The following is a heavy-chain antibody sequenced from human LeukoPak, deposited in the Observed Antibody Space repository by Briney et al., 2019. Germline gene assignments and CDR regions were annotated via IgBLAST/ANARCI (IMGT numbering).Heavy chain of an antibody. CDR3: ARETLGSGLRAPDY. Sequence: PGGSLRLSCAVSGFTFRTYWFHWVRHVPGKGLVWVSRINSVGSRTFYADSVRGRFTISRDNDKNTVSMQMNSLRVEDTAVYYCARETLGSGLRAPDYWGRGALVTVSS. J-gene: IGHJ4*02. CDR2: INSVGSRT. V-gene: IGHV3-74*01. D-gene: IGHD7-27*01. CDR1: GFTFRTYW.